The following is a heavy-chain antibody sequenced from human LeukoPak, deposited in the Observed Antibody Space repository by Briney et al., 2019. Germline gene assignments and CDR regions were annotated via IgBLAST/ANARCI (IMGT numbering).Heavy chain of an antibody. D-gene: IGHD4-17*01. CDR2: IYYSGST. V-gene: IGHV4-39*01. CDR1: GGSISSSSYY. J-gene: IGHJ4*02. Sequence: SETLSLTCTVSGGSISSSSYYWGWIRQHPGKGLEWIGSIYYSGSTYYNPSLKSRVTISVDTSKNQSSLKLSSVTAADTAVYYCARPRIYGDGPDYWGQGTLVTVSS. CDR3: ARPRIYGDGPDY.